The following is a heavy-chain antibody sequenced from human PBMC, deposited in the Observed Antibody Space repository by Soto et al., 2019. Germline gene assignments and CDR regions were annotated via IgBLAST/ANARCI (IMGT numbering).Heavy chain of an antibody. CDR3: ARGRHYYDSSGYYYRRPFPDAFDI. Sequence: GASVKVSCKASGYTFTSYYMHWVRQAPGQGLESMGIINPSGGSTSYAQKFQGRVTMTRDTSTSTVYMELRSLRSEDTAVYYCARGRHYYDSSGYYYRRPFPDAFDIWGQGTMVTVSS. V-gene: IGHV1-46*01. CDR1: GYTFTSYY. J-gene: IGHJ3*02. CDR2: INPSGGST. D-gene: IGHD3-22*01.